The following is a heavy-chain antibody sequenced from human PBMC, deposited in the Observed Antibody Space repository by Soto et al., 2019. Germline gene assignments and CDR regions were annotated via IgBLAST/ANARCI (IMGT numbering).Heavy chain of an antibody. D-gene: IGHD3-22*01. Sequence: ASVKVSCKASGYTFTSYGISWVRQAPGQGLEWMGWISAYNGNTNYAQKLQGRVTMTTDTSTSTAYMEMRSLRSDDTAVYYCAKLYYYDSSGYPLDYGMDVWRQGTTVTVSS. CDR3: AKLYYYDSSGYPLDYGMDV. J-gene: IGHJ6*02. V-gene: IGHV1-18*01. CDR2: ISAYNGNT. CDR1: GYTFTSYG.